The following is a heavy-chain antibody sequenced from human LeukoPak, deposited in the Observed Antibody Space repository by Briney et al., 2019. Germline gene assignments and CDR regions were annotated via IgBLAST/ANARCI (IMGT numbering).Heavy chain of an antibody. D-gene: IGHD3-22*01. J-gene: IGHJ4*02. CDR3: ARGGYYDTGGFEY. CDR1: GGSISSGGYH. Sequence: SETLSLTCTVSGGSISSGGYHWSWIRQPPGKGLEWIGYIYHSGSTYYNPSLKSRVTISVDRSKNQLSLKLSSVTAADTAVYYCARGGYYDTGGFEYWGQGTLVTVSS. V-gene: IGHV4-30-2*01. CDR2: IYHSGST.